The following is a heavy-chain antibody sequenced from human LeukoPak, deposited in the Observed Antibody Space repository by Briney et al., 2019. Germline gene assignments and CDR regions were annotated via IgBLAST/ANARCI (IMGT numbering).Heavy chain of an antibody. Sequence: ASVKVSCKASGYTFAGYYMRWVRQAPGQGLEWMGWINPNSGDTKFAREFQGRATMTRDTSISTAYMGLSRLRSDDTAVYYCATQRGSYLWGTDFDYWGQGTLVTVSS. V-gene: IGHV1-2*02. D-gene: IGHD3-16*01. CDR1: GYTFAGYY. CDR2: INPNSGDT. CDR3: ATQRGSYLWGTDFDY. J-gene: IGHJ4*02.